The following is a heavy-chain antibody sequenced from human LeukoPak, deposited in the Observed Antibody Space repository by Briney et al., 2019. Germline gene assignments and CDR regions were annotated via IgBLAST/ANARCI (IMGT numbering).Heavy chain of an antibody. CDR3: AKPGKGGYYYDSSGAVYYFDY. D-gene: IGHD3-22*01. V-gene: IGHV3-23*01. CDR1: GFTFSSYA. Sequence: PGGSLRPSCAASGFTFSSYAVSWVRQAPGKGLEWVSAISGSGGSTYYADSVKGRFTISRDNSKNTLYLQMNSLRAEDTAVYYCAKPGKGGYYYDSSGAVYYFDYWGQGTLVTVSS. J-gene: IGHJ4*02. CDR2: ISGSGGST.